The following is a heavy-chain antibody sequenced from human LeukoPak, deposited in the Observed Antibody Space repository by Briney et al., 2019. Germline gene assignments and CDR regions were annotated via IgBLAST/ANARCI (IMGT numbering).Heavy chain of an antibody. D-gene: IGHD4-17*01. CDR3: ASGRTVTTYRY. CDR1: GFTFSSYG. V-gene: IGHV3-48*04. CDR2: ISSSGSTI. J-gene: IGHJ4*02. Sequence: PGGSLRLSCAASGFTFSSYGMHWVRQAPGKGLEWVSYISSSGSTIYYADSVKGRFTISRDNAKNSLYLQMNSLRAEDTAVYCASGRTVTTYRYWGQGTLVTVSS.